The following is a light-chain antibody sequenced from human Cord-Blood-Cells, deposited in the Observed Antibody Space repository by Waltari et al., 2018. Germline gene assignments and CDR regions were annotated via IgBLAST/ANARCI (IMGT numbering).Light chain of an antibody. Sequence: EIVLTQSPATLSLSPGERATISCRASQSVSSYLAWYQQKPGQAPRLLIYDASNRATGISARFSGSGSGTDFTLTISSLEPEDFAVYYCQQRSNWPLTFGGGTKVEIK. CDR3: QQRSNWPLT. V-gene: IGKV3-11*01. CDR1: QSVSSY. CDR2: DAS. J-gene: IGKJ4*01.